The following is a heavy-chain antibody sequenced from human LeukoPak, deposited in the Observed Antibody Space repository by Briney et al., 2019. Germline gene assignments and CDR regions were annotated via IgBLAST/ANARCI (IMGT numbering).Heavy chain of an antibody. Sequence: SETLSPTCTVSGGSISSGSYYWSWIRQPAGKGLEWIGRIYMSGSTNYNPSLKSRVTISVDMSKNQFSLRLTSVTAADTAVYYCARVATYYGFSCGMDVWGQGTTVTVSS. CDR3: ARVATYYGFSCGMDV. CDR1: GGSISSGSYY. CDR2: IYMSGST. J-gene: IGHJ6*02. V-gene: IGHV4-61*02. D-gene: IGHD3-3*01.